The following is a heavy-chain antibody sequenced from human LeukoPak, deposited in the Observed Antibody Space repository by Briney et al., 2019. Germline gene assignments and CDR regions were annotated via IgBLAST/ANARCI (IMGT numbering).Heavy chain of an antibody. D-gene: IGHD2-8*01. J-gene: IGHJ4*02. V-gene: IGHV4-34*01. CDR1: GGSFSGYY. Sequence: PSETLSLTCAVYGGSFSGYYWSWIRQPPGKGLEWIGEINHSGSTNYNPSLKSRVTISVDTSKNQFSLKLSSVTAADTAVYYCARQESPQALIDYWGQGTLVTVSS. CDR3: ARQESPQALIDY. CDR2: INHSGST.